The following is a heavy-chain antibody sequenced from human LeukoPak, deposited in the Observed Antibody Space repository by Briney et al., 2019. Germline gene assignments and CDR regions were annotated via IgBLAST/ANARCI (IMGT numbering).Heavy chain of an antibody. CDR3: ARALLWFGEFDY. CDR2: IIPIFGTA. CDR1: GGTFSSYA. J-gene: IGHJ4*02. V-gene: IGHV1-69*01. Sequence: SVKVSCKASGGTFSSYAISWVRQAPGQGLEWIGGIIPIFGTANYAQKFQGRVTITADESTSTAYMELSSLRSDDTAVYYCARALLWFGEFDYWGQGTLVTVSS. D-gene: IGHD3-10*01.